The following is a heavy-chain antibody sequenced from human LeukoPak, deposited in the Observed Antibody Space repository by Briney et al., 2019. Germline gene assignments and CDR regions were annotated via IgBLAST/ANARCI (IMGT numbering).Heavy chain of an antibody. V-gene: IGHV4-39*07. CDR3: ARADSGRHTVLTPVY. Sequence: SETLSLTCTVSGDSIFTSSYYWGWIRQPPGKGLEWIGTIFYTGNTYYSASLKSRLTISVDTSKNQFSLKLNSVTAADTAVYHCARADSGRHTVLTPVYWGQGTLVTVSS. D-gene: IGHD2-8*01. CDR1: GDSIFTSSYY. J-gene: IGHJ4*02. CDR2: IFYTGNT.